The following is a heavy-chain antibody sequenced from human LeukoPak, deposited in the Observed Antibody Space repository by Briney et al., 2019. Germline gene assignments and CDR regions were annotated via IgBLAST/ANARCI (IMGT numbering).Heavy chain of an antibody. CDR1: GGTFRTSA. J-gene: IGHJ6*03. CDR3: AKAVGFCSGAGCDGPGNYDAYFYYYMDV. D-gene: IGHD2-15*01. V-gene: IGHV1-69*11. Sequence: SLRLSCKASGGTFRTSAVNWVRQAPGLGFEWLGSVIPIHGTPTNAQAFQGRVTITAVESTSTVYMELSSLRSEDTAVYYCAKAVGFCSGAGCDGPGNYDAYFYYYMDVWGKGTSVTVSS. CDR2: VIPIHGTP.